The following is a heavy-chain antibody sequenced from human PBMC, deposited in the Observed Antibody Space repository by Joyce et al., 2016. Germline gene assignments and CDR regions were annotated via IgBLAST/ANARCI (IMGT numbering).Heavy chain of an antibody. D-gene: IGHD6-13*01. J-gene: IGHJ4*02. CDR1: GFTFSNYG. V-gene: IGHV3-30*03. CDR3: ARALGWDSNSCHDY. Sequence: QVQLVESGGGVVQPGRSLRLSCAASGFTFSNYGMDWVRQAPGKGLEWVAVISYDGRNKYYVDSVKGRFTISRDNSKNTLYLQMNSLRPEDTAVYYCARALGWDSNSCHDYWGQGTLVTVSS. CDR2: ISYDGRNK.